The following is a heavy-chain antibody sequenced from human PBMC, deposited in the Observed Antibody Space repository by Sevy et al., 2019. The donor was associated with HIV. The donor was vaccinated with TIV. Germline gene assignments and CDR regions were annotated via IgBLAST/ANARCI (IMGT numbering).Heavy chain of an antibody. CDR2: ISYDGINK. CDR3: AKDNSRLLWFGESLDY. D-gene: IGHD3-10*01. V-gene: IGHV3-30*18. CDR1: GFNFSNYG. J-gene: IGHJ4*02. Sequence: GGSLRLSCTASGFNFSNYGMHWVRQAPGKGLEWVAFISYDGINKYYADSVKGRFTISRDNSQNTLYLKMNSLRTEDTAVFYCAKDNSRLLWFGESLDYWGQGTLVTVSS.